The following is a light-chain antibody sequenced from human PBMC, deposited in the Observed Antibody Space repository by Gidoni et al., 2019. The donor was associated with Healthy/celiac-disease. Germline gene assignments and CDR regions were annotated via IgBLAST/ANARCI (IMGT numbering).Light chain of an antibody. CDR1: SSDVGSYNL. J-gene: IGLJ3*02. CDR2: EVS. V-gene: IGLV2-23*02. CDR3: GSYAGSRV. Sequence: QSALTQPASVSASPGQSITISCTGTSSDVGSYNLVSWYQQHPGKATKLMIYEVSKRPSGVSNRFSGSKSGNTASLTISGLQAEDEADYYCGSYAGSRVFGGGTKLTVL.